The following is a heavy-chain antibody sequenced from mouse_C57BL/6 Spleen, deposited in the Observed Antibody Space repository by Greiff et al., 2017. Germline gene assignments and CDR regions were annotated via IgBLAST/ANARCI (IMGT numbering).Heavy chain of an antibody. CDR1: GYTFTSYW. CDR3: ASYYYGSLYYFDY. J-gene: IGHJ2*01. D-gene: IGHD1-1*01. V-gene: IGHV1-69*01. Sequence: QVQLQQPGAELVMPGASVKLSCKASGYTFTSYWMHWVKQRPGQGLEWIGEIDPSDSYTNYNQKFKGKSTLTVDKSSSTAYMQLSSLTSEDSAVYYCASYYYGSLYYFDYWGQGTTLTVSS. CDR2: IDPSDSYT.